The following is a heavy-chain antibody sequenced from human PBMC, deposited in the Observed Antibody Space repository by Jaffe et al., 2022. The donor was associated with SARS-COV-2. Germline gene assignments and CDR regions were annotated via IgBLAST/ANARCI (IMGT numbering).Heavy chain of an antibody. CDR3: ASGGDYLFDS. CDR1: GGSISSRSYY. D-gene: IGHD4-17*01. V-gene: IGHV4-61*02. CDR2: IYTSEST. Sequence: QVQLQESGPGLVKPSQTLSLTCNVSGGSISSRSYYWSWIRQPAGKGLEWIGRIYTSESTNYNPSLKSRVTISLDTSKNQFSLKLSSVTATDTAVYYCASGGDYLFDSWGQGTLVVVSS. J-gene: IGHJ4*02.